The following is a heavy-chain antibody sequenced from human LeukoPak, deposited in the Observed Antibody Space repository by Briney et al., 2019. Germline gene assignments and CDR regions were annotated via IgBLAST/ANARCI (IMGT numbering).Heavy chain of an antibody. J-gene: IGHJ4*02. CDR3: TQHTGASGGYRFFY. D-gene: IGHD3-10*01. CDR1: GFTFSSFA. V-gene: IGHV3-23*01. CDR2: ITGSGTNT. Sequence: PGGSLRLSCAASGFTFSSFAMRWVRQAPGKGLEWVSAITGSGTNTYYADSVKGRFTISRDNSKHTRYLQMNSLRAEDTDIYYCTQHTGASGGYRFFYWGQGTLVTVSS.